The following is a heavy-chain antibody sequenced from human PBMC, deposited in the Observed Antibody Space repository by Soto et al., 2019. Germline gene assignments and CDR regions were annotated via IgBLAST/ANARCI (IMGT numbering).Heavy chain of an antibody. CDR1: GLTVSSNY. D-gene: IGHD6-19*01. CDR3: ARMGQWRVPGDYYYGMDV. V-gene: IGHV3-53*01. J-gene: IGHJ6*02. Sequence: EVQLVESGGGLIQPGGSLRLSCAASGLTVSSNYLNWVRQAPGKVLEWVSLIYTGGGTYYADSVKGRFTVSRENSKTTLYLQMNSLRAEDTAVYYCARMGQWRVPGDYYYGMDVWGQGTSVTVSS. CDR2: IYTGGGT.